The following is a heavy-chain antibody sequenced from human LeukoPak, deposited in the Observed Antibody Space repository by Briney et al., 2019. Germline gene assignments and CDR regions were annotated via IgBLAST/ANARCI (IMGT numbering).Heavy chain of an antibody. CDR3: ARDVVSDSSGWYDY. CDR2: ISSSSSTI. J-gene: IGHJ4*02. CDR1: GFPFSSYS. Sequence: GSLRLSCAASGFPFSSYSMKWVREAPGKGREWVSYISSSSSTIYYADSVKGRFTISRDNAKNSLYLQMNSLRAEDTAVYYCARDVVSDSSGWYDYWGQGTLVTVSS. D-gene: IGHD6-19*01. V-gene: IGHV3-48*01.